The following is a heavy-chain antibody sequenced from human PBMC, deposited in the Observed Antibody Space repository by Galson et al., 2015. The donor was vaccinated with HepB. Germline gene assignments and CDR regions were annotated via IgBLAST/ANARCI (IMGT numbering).Heavy chain of an antibody. J-gene: IGHJ3*01. D-gene: IGHD6-13*01. CDR1: GYNFAGHW. V-gene: IGHV5-51*03. Sequence: QSGAEVKKPGESLQISCKASGYNFAGHWIAWVRQMPGKGLEWMAVIYPDNSNTRYSPSFQGQVTLTIDTSTTTASMEVNRLTSDDTAMYYCARDLAAETTDAFDVWGQGTMVTVSS. CDR3: ARDLAAETTDAFDV. CDR2: IYPDNSNT.